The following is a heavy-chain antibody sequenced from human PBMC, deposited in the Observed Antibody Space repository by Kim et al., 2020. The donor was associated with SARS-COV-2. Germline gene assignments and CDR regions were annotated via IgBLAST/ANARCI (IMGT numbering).Heavy chain of an antibody. CDR3: ARYYYDSSGYLLGFDY. D-gene: IGHD3-22*01. CDR2: IYYSGST. CDR1: GGSISSSSCY. J-gene: IGHJ4*02. V-gene: IGHV4-39*01. Sequence: SETLSLTCTVSGGSISSSSCYWGWIRQPPGKGLEWIGSIYYSGSTYYNPSLKSRVTISVDTSKNQFSLKLSSVTAADTAVYYCARYYYDSSGYLLGFDYWGQGTLVTVSS.